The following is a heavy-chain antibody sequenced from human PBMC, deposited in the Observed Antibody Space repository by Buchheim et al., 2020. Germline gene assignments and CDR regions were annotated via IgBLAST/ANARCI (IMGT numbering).Heavy chain of an antibody. CDR1: GGSVSSGSYY. J-gene: IGHJ6*02. CDR3: ARDRVDTAMVTYYYYGMDV. Sequence: QVQLQESGPGLVKPSETLSLTCTVSGGSVSSGSYYWSWIRQPPGKGLEWIGYIYYSGSTNYNPSLKSRVTISVDTSKNQFSLKLSPVTAADTAVYYCARDRVDTAMVTYYYYGMDVWGQGTT. CDR2: IYYSGST. D-gene: IGHD5-18*01. V-gene: IGHV4-61*01.